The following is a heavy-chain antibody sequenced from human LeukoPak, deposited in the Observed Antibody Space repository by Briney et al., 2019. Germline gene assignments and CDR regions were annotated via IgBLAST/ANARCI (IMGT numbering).Heavy chain of an antibody. CDR1: GFTFSSYW. CDR2: INSDGSST. Sequence: PGGSLRLSCVASGFTFSSYWMHWVRQAPGKGLVWVSGINSDGSSTSYADSVKGRFTIPRDIAKNTLYLQMNSLRAEDKAVYYCARELTGDLGTDYWGQGTLVTVSS. J-gene: IGHJ4*02. CDR3: ARELTGDLGTDY. V-gene: IGHV3-74*01. D-gene: IGHD7-27*01.